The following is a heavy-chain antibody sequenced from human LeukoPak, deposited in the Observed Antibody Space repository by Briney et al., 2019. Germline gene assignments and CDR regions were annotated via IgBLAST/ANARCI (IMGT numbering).Heavy chain of an antibody. CDR2: TRNKVNSYNT. J-gene: IGHJ4*02. D-gene: IGHD4/OR15-4a*01. Sequence: GGSLRLSCAASGFTFSDHYIDWVRQAPGKGLEWVARTRNKVNSYNTAYAASVRGRFTVSRDDSSNSVYLQMNGLKIEDTAVYYCARSMYGEGRRIIDFDYWGQGSLLTVSS. CDR1: GFTFSDHY. V-gene: IGHV3-72*01. CDR3: ARSMYGEGRRIIDFDY.